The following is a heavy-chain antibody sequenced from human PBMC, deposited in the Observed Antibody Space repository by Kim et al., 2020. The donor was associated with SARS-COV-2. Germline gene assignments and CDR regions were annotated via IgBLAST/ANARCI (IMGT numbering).Heavy chain of an antibody. CDR2: ISYDGRNK. D-gene: IGHD1-26*01. Sequence: GGSLRLSCAASGFTFSSYGMHWVRQAPGKGLEWVAVISYDGRNKYYADSVKGRFTISRDNSKNTLYLQMNSLRTEDTAVYYCAKAKEEGRYSGSLYYGMDVWGQGTTVTISS. V-gene: IGHV3-30*18. J-gene: IGHJ6*02. CDR1: GFTFSSYG. CDR3: AKAKEEGRYSGSLYYGMDV.